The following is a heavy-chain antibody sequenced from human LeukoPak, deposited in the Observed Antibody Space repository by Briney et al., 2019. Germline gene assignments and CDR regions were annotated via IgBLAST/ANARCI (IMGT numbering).Heavy chain of an antibody. J-gene: IGHJ4*02. CDR2: INPNSGGT. CDR3: ARVKTTVTFHPFDY. V-gene: IGHV1-2*02. D-gene: IGHD4-11*01. CDR1: GYTFTGYY. Sequence: VASVKVSCKASGYTFTGYYMHWVRQAPGQGLEWMGWINPNSGGTNYAQKFQGRVTMTRDTSISTAYMEPSRLRSDDTAVYYCARVKTTVTFHPFDYWGQGTLVTVSS.